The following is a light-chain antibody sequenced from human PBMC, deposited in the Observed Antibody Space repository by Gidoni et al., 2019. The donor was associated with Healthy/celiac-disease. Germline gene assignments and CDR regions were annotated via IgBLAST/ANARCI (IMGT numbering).Light chain of an antibody. CDR2: DAS. V-gene: IGKV1-5*01. Sequence: DIQMTQSPSTLSASVGDRVTITCRASQSISSWLAWYQQKPGKAPKLLIYDASSLESGVPSRFSGSGSGTEFTLTISSLQPDDFATYYCQQYNSYPWTFXQXPKVEIK. CDR1: QSISSW. J-gene: IGKJ1*01. CDR3: QQYNSYPWT.